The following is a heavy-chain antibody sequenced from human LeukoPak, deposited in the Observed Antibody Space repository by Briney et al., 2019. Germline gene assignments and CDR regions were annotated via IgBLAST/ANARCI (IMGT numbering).Heavy chain of an antibody. CDR1: GGTFSSYA. CDR3: ARDIGAAAGTGSNP. Sequence: SVKVSCKASGGTFSSYAISWVRQAPGQGLEWMGGIIPIVGTANYAQKFQGRVTITADESTSTAYMELCSLRSEDTAVYYCARDIGAAAGTGSNPWGQGTLVTVSS. V-gene: IGHV1-69*13. CDR2: IIPIVGTA. D-gene: IGHD6-13*01. J-gene: IGHJ5*02.